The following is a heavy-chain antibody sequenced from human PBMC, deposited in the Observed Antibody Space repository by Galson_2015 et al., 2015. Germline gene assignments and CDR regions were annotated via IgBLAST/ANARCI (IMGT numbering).Heavy chain of an antibody. CDR1: GFTFSSYG. V-gene: IGHV3-33*01. CDR2: IWYDGSNK. D-gene: IGHD3-3*01. Sequence: SLRLSCAASGFTFSSYGMHWVRQAPGKGLEWVAVIWYDGSNKYYADSVKGRFTISRDNSKNTLYLQMNSLRAEDTAVYYCARDASLGEWLYDYWGQGTLVTLSS. J-gene: IGHJ4*02. CDR3: ARDASLGEWLYDY.